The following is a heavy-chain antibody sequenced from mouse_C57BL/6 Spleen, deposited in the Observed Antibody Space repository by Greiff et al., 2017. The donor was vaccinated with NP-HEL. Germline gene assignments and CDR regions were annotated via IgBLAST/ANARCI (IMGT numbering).Heavy chain of an antibody. CDR1: GYTFTSYW. CDR3: ARWFRGTVVATGSYFDY. CDR2: IDPNSGGT. Sequence: QVQLQQPGAELVKPGASVKLSCKASGYTFTSYWMHWVKQRPGRGLEWIGRIDPNSGGTKYNEKFKSKATLTVDKPYSTAYMQLSSLTSEDSAVYYFARWFRGTVVATGSYFDYWGQGTTLTVSS. J-gene: IGHJ2*01. D-gene: IGHD1-1*01. V-gene: IGHV1-72*01.